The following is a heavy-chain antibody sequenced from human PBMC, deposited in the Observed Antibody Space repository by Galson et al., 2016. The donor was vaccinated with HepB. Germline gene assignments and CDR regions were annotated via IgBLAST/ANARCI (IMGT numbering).Heavy chain of an antibody. Sequence: SVKVSCKASGDTFTNYGFHWVRQAPGQGLEWMGWISAYNGNMKTSQKVQGRLTLGTDTSTSTAYMELRSLKSDDTAVYYCATGAPFCINVTCSFDYWAQGTLVTVSS. V-gene: IGHV1-18*01. CDR2: ISAYNGNM. D-gene: IGHD1-14*01. CDR1: GDTFTNYG. J-gene: IGHJ4*02. CDR3: ATGAPFCINVTCSFDY.